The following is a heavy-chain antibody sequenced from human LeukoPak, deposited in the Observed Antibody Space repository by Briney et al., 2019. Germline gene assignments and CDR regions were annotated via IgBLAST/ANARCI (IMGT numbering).Heavy chain of an antibody. Sequence: SETLSLTCTVSGYSISSGYYWGWIRQPPGKGLEWIGSIYHSGSTYYNPSLKSRVTISVDTSKNQFSLQLSSVTAADTAVYYCARHWKSGYNYWGQGTLVTVSS. J-gene: IGHJ4*02. V-gene: IGHV4-38-2*02. CDR1: GYSISSGYY. CDR3: ARHWKSGYNY. D-gene: IGHD3-3*01. CDR2: IYHSGST.